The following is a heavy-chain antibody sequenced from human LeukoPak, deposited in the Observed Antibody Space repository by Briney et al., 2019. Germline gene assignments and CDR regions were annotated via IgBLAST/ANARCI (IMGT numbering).Heavy chain of an antibody. CDR3: ARTLRMVDLDY. CDR2: IDCDDDK. V-gene: IGHV2-70*11. J-gene: IGHJ4*02. D-gene: IGHD2-15*01. CDR1: GISLSTSGMC. Sequence: SGPALVTPPQTLTLTCTFSGISLSTSGMCVSWIRQPPGKALEWLARIDCDDDKYYSTSLKTRLTISKDTSKNQVVLTMTNMDPVDTAAYYCARTLRMVDLDYWGRGTLGTVSS.